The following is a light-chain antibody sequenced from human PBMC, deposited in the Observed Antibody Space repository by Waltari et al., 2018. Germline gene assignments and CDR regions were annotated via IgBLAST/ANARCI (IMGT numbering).Light chain of an antibody. Sequence: EIVLTQSPGTLSLSPGDRATLSCRASQSVDIRYLAWYQQKPGQAPRLLIYGASSRATGSPDRFSGSGSGTDFTLTISRLEPEDFAVYYCQQSGSSPRTFGQGTKVEI. CDR2: GAS. CDR1: QSVDIRY. CDR3: QQSGSSPRT. J-gene: IGKJ1*01. V-gene: IGKV3-20*01.